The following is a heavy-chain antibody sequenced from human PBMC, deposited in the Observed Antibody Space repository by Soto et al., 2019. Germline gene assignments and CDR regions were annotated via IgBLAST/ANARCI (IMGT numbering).Heavy chain of an antibody. Sequence: QVQLEQSGAEVKKPGSSVKVSCKASGGTFSTSAISWVRQAPGQGLEWMGGNMPICRKPDYAQKLRGRVTVTADESTSTAYMELRGLRSDDTAVYYCARDQDRQQLGGNYYYILDVWGQGTTVIVSS. CDR1: GGTFSTSA. CDR3: ARDQDRQQLGGNYYYILDV. D-gene: IGHD3-3*02. CDR2: NMPICRKP. J-gene: IGHJ6*02. V-gene: IGHV1-69*12.